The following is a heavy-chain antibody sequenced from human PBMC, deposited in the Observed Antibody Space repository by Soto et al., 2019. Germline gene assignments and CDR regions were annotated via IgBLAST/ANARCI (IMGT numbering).Heavy chain of an antibody. J-gene: IGHJ6*02. Sequence: QVQLVQSGAEVKKPGASVKVSCKASGYTFTSYGISWVRQAPGQGLEWMGWISAYNDDTKYAQHLQGRVTMTTYTSTNTAYMELRSLRSDDTARYYCAREGFYAGLGRYRYAYSPPRYYGMDVWGQGTTVTVSS. D-gene: IGHD5-18*01. CDR3: AREGFYAGLGRYRYAYSPPRYYGMDV. CDR2: ISAYNDDT. V-gene: IGHV1-18*01. CDR1: GYTFTSYG.